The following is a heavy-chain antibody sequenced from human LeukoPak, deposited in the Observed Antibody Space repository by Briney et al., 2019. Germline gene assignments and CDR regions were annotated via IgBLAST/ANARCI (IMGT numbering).Heavy chain of an antibody. D-gene: IGHD6-19*01. Sequence: SETLSLTCAVSGGSFSGYYWSWIRQPPGKGLEWIGEINHSGNTNYNPSLKSRVTISVDTSKNQFSLKLSSVTAADTAVYYCARGRRRSRVAGTRFDYWGQGTLVTVSS. J-gene: IGHJ4*02. CDR2: INHSGNT. CDR1: GGSFSGYY. V-gene: IGHV4-34*01. CDR3: ARGRRRSRVAGTRFDY.